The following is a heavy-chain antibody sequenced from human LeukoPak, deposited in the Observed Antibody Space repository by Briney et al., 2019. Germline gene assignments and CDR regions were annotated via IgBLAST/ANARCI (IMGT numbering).Heavy chain of an antibody. D-gene: IGHD3-22*01. Sequence: SVKVSCKASGGTFSSYAISWVRQAPGRGLEWMGRIIPIFGTANYAQKFQGRVTITTDESTSTAYTELSSLRSEDTGVYYCASYDSSGYYPHYDYWGQGTLVTVSS. CDR3: ASYDSSGYYPHYDY. CDR1: GGTFSSYA. V-gene: IGHV1-69*05. J-gene: IGHJ4*02. CDR2: IIPIFGTA.